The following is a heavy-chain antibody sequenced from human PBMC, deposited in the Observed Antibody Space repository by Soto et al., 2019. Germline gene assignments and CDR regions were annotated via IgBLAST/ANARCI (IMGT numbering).Heavy chain of an antibody. CDR2: INNDGRNT. J-gene: IGHJ6*02. CDR1: GFTFSTYW. D-gene: IGHD1-7*01. CDR3: GRDPLIGTTYYGLDV. V-gene: IGHV3-74*01. Sequence: EVQLVESGGGLVQPGGSLRLSCAASGFTFSTYWMHWVRQPPGKGLEWVSRINNDGRNTAYADSVKGRFTISRDNAQSTLYLQMNSLRAEDTAVYYCGRDPLIGTTYYGLDVWCQGTKVSVSS.